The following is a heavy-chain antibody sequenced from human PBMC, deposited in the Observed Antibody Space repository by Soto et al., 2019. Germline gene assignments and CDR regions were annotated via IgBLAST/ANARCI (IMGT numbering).Heavy chain of an antibody. D-gene: IGHD2-2*01. CDR1: GFSFSSYA. V-gene: IGHV3-48*02. Sequence: GGSLRLSCAASGFSFSSYAMDWVRQAPGKGLEWVSFISGRGTTIYYADSVKGRFTVSRDNVKNSLYLQVNSLRDEDTAVYYCARLGYCGSTTCKYYFYYYGMDVWGQGTTVTVSS. CDR2: ISGRGTTI. CDR3: ARLGYCGSTTCKYYFYYYGMDV. J-gene: IGHJ6*02.